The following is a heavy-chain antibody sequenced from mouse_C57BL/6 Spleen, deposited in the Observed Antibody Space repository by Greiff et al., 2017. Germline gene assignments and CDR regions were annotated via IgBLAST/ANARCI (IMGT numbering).Heavy chain of an antibody. V-gene: IGHV1-54*01. CDR1: GYAFTNYL. Sequence: QVQLQQSGAELVRPGTSVTVSCKASGYAFTNYLIEWVKQRPGQGLEWIGVINPGSGGTNYNEKFKGKGTRTADKSSSTAYMQLSSLTSEDSAVYFCARDYGSSYSYWGQGTTLTVSS. J-gene: IGHJ2*01. CDR3: ARDYGSSYSY. CDR2: INPGSGGT. D-gene: IGHD1-1*01.